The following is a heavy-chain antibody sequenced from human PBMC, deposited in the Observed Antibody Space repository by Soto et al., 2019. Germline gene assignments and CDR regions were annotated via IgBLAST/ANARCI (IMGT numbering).Heavy chain of an antibody. CDR2: ISVYNGKT. Sequence: QVQLVQSGAEVKEPGTSVRVSCETSGYTFTNYGISWLRQAPGQGLEWMGWISVYNGKTKYAQKFQGRVTMTTDTSTNTGYMELRSLRSDDTAVYYCAREWNDCSPGMCYVSYYYHGMDVWGQGTTVTVSS. D-gene: IGHD3-22*01. J-gene: IGHJ6*02. CDR3: AREWNDCSPGMCYVSYYYHGMDV. V-gene: IGHV1-18*01. CDR1: GYTFTNYG.